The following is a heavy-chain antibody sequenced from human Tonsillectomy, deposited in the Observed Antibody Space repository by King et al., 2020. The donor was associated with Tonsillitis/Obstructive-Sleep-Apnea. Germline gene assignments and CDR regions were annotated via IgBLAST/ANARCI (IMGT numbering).Heavy chain of an antibody. Sequence: VQLVESGGGLVKPGGSLRLSCAASGFTFSSYSMNWVRQAPGKGLEWVSSISSSSSYIYYADSVKGRFTISRDNAKNSLYLQMNSLRAEDTAMYYCARDIEDYGGNSLNYWGQGTLVTVSS. CDR3: ARDIEDYGGNSLNY. J-gene: IGHJ4*02. CDR2: ISSSSSYI. V-gene: IGHV3-21*01. D-gene: IGHD4-23*01. CDR1: GFTFSSYS.